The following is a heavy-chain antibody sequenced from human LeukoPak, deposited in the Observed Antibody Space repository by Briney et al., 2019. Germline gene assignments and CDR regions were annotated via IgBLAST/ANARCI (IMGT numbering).Heavy chain of an antibody. CDR2: INPSGGST. V-gene: IGHV1-46*01. D-gene: IGHD6-19*01. J-gene: IGHJ4*02. CDR1: GYTFTSYY. CDR3: ARASRGIAVAGTIDY. Sequence: ASVKVSCKASGYTFTSYYMHWVRQAPGQGLEWMGIINPSGGSTSYAQKFQGRVTMTRDTSTSTVYMELSSLRSKDTAVYYCARASRGIAVAGTIDYWGQGTLVTVSS.